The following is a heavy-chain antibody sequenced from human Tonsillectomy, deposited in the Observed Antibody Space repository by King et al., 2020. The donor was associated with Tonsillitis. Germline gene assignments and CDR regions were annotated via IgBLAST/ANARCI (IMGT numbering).Heavy chain of an antibody. D-gene: IGHD3-3*01. CDR1: GGSISSSSYY. CDR2: IYYSGST. Sequence: QLQESGPGLVKPSETLSLTCTVSGGSISSSSYYWGWIRQPPGKGLEWIGSIYYSGSTYYNPSLKSRVTISVDTSTNQFSLKLSSVTAADTAVYYCARNYDFWSGYYSGSNWCDPWGQGTLVTVSS. J-gene: IGHJ5*02. CDR3: ARNYDFWSGYYSGSNWCDP. V-gene: IGHV4-39*01.